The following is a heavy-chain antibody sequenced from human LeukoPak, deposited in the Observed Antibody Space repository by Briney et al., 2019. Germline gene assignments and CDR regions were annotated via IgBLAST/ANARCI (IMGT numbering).Heavy chain of an antibody. CDR3: ARVKSYYYDTSDKDAFDI. J-gene: IGHJ3*02. Sequence: ASVTVSCTASGYTFTSHFMHWVRQAPGQGLEWMGIINPRGGSTSYTQKFQGRVTVTRDTSTSTVYMELSSLRSEDTAVYYCARVKSYYYDTSDKDAFDIWGQGTMVTVSS. CDR2: INPRGGST. D-gene: IGHD3-22*01. V-gene: IGHV1-46*01. CDR1: GYTFTSHF.